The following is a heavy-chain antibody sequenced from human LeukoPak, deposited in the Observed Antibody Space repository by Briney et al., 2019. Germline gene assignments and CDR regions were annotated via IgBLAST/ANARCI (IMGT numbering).Heavy chain of an antibody. CDR2: IGTAGDT. J-gene: IGHJ3*02. CDR3: ARGQYYDSSGYSDDAFDI. V-gene: IGHV3-13*01. Sequence: VGSLRLSCAASGFTFSSYDMHWVRQATGKGLEWVSAIGTAGDTYYPGSVKGRFTISRENAKNSLYLQMNSLRAGDTAVYYCARGQYYDSSGYSDDAFDIWGQGTMVTVSS. CDR1: GFTFSSYD. D-gene: IGHD3-22*01.